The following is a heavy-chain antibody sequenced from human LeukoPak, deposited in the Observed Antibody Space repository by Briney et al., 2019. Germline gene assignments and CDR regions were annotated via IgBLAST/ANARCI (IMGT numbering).Heavy chain of an antibody. CDR2: ISGSGGST. CDR3: AKDLGYYGSGSYYEAY. V-gene: IGHV3-23*01. D-gene: IGHD3-10*01. Sequence: GGSLRLPCAASGFTFSNYAMSWVRQAPGKGLEWVSAISGSGGSTYYADSVKGRFTISRDNSKNTLFLQMNSLRADDTAVYYCAKDLGYYGSGSYYEAYWGQGTLVTVSS. J-gene: IGHJ4*02. CDR1: GFTFSNYA.